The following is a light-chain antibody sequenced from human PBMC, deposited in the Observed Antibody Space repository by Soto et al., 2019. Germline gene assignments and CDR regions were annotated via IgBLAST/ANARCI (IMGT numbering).Light chain of an antibody. V-gene: IGKV1-27*01. CDR2: AAS. Sequence: DIQMTQSPSSLSASVGDRVTITCRASQDIDNYLAWFQQTPGKVPKLLIFAASALQSGVPSRFSGSGSGTDFTLTIASLQPEDVETYYCQTYDTAPAWAFGQGTRVEIK. CDR1: QDIDNY. J-gene: IGKJ1*01. CDR3: QTYDTAPAWA.